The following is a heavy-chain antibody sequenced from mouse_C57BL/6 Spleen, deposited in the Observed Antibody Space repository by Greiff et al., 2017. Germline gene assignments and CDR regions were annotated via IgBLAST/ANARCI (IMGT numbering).Heavy chain of an antibody. CDR2: IWSGGST. J-gene: IGHJ4*01. V-gene: IGHV2-2*01. D-gene: IGHD2-3*01. CDR3: ARSMARYYAMDY. Sequence: VKLMESGPGLVQPSQSLSITCTVSGFSLTSYGVHWVRQSPGKGLEWLGVIWSGGSTDYNAAFISRLSISNDNSKSQVFFKMNSLQSDDTAIYYCARSMARYYAMDYWGQGTSVTVSS. CDR1: GFSLTSYG.